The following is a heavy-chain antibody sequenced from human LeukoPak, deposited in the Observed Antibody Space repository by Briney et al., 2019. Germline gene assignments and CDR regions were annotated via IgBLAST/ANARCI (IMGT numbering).Heavy chain of an antibody. V-gene: IGHV4-4*07. CDR3: ASWVFDGSGSYFYY. CDR2: IYTSGST. J-gene: IGHJ4*02. Sequence: PSETLSLTCTVSGGSISSYYWSWIRQPAGKGLEWIGRIYTSGSTNYNPSLKSRVTMSVDTSKNQFSLKLSSVTAADTAVYYCASWVFDGSGSYFYYWGQGTLVTVSP. CDR1: GGSISSYY. D-gene: IGHD3-10*01.